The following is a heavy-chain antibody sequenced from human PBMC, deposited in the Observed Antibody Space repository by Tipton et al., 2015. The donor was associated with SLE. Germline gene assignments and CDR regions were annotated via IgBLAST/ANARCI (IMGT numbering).Heavy chain of an antibody. Sequence: QLVQSGPEVKKPGESLKISCKGSGYSFTTYWIGWVRQMPGKGLEWMGIIYPGDSDTRYSPSFQGQVTISADKSISTAYLQWSSLKASDIAMYYCARQNTIFRVVASFDYWRQGTLVTVSS. D-gene: IGHD3-3*01. V-gene: IGHV5-51*01. CDR2: IYPGDSDT. CDR3: ARQNTIFRVVASFDY. J-gene: IGHJ4*02. CDR1: GYSFTTYW.